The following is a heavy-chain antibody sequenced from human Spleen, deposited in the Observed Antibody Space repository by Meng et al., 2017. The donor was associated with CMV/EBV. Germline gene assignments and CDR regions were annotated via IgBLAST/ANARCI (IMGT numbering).Heavy chain of an antibody. CDR2: TSYDGSNE. J-gene: IGHJ4*02. Sequence: GESLKISCTASGFSLRTYTMNWVRQAPGKGLEWVAVTSYDGSNEYYSDSVKGRFNISRDNSKNTLYLQMNSLRPEDTAVYYCAKVPAVWSGYYTEDYWGQGTLVTVSS. V-gene: IGHV3-30-3*01. CDR1: GFSLRTYT. CDR3: AKVPAVWSGYYTEDY. D-gene: IGHD3-3*01.